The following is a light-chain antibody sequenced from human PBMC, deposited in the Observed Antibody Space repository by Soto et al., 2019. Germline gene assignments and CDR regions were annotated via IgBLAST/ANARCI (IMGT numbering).Light chain of an antibody. CDR3: HQYGSSQT. Sequence: EILLTQSPGTLSLSPWERATLCCRASQSVSNNYLAWYQHKPGQAPRLLIYGASTRATGIPDRFSGSGSGTDFTLTISRLEPEDFAVYYCHQYGSSQTFGQGTKVDIK. CDR1: QSVSNNY. CDR2: GAS. J-gene: IGKJ1*01. V-gene: IGKV3-20*01.